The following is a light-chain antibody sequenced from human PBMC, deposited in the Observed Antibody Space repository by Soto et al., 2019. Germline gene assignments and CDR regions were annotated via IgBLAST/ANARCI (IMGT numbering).Light chain of an antibody. Sequence: DIVMTQSPDSLAVSLGERATINCKSSQSVSYSSDKRNCLAWYQQKPGLPPKLLIYWASTRESGAPDRFSGTVSGTDFTLTISSLQAEDVAVYYCQQYYSSPLTFGGGTKVEIK. V-gene: IGKV4-1*01. CDR3: QQYYSSPLT. CDR1: QSVSYSSDKRNC. CDR2: WAS. J-gene: IGKJ4*01.